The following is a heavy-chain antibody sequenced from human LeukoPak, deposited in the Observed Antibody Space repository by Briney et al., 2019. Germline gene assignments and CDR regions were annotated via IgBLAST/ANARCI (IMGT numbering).Heavy chain of an antibody. Sequence: ALVKVSCKASGYTFTSYDINWVRQATGQGLEWMGWMNPNSGNTGYAQKFQGRVTMTRNTSISTAYMELSSLRSEDTAVYYCARGPSAAAGRYYYYGMDVWGQGTTVTVSS. CDR3: ARGPSAAAGRYYYYGMDV. J-gene: IGHJ6*02. CDR1: GYTFTSYD. CDR2: MNPNSGNT. D-gene: IGHD6-13*01. V-gene: IGHV1-8*01.